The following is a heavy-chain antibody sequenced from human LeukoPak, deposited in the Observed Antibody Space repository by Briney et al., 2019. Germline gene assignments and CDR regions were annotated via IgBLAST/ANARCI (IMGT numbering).Heavy chain of an antibody. CDR2: ISTDARTI. CDR3: AKDPTGQWLANWFDP. V-gene: IGHV3-74*01. D-gene: IGHD6-19*01. J-gene: IGHJ5*02. CDR1: GFAFSTNW. Sequence: GGSLRLSCAASGFAFSTNWMHWVRQAPGKGLVWVSHISTDARTITYADFVKGRLTISRDNAKNSLYLQMNSLRAEDTAVYYCAKDPTGQWLANWFDPWGQGTLVTVSS.